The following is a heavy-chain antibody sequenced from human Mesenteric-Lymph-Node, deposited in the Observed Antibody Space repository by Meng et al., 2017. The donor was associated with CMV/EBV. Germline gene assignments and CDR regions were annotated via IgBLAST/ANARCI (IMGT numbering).Heavy chain of an antibody. V-gene: IGHV1-46*01. CDR2: INPTAGST. J-gene: IGHJ5*02. CDR3: ATGGGTPNWFDP. Sequence: CKTSGYTFTNYFINWLRQAPGQGLEWMGIINPTAGSTTYARKFQGRVTMTRDTSTSTVYMDLSGLRSEDTAIYYCATGGGTPNWFDPWGQGTLVTVSS. CDR1: GYTFTNYF. D-gene: IGHD3-16*01.